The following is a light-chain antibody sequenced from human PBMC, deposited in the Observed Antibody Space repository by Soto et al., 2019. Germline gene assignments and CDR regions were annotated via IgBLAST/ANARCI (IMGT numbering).Light chain of an antibody. CDR1: NSDVGGYNY. Sequence: QSALTQPASVSGSPGQSITISCTGTNSDVGGYNYVSWYQQHPGKAPKLMIYEVSNRPSGVSNRFSGSKSGNTASLTISGLQAEDEADYYCSSYTSSNVLFGGGTKLTVL. CDR3: SSYTSSNVL. V-gene: IGLV2-14*01. J-gene: IGLJ2*01. CDR2: EVS.